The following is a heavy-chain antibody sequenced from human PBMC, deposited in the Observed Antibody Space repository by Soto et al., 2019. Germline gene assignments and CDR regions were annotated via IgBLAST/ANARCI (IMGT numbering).Heavy chain of an antibody. CDR3: ARALRPDRDRDVGNYYYYYMDV. Sequence: QVQLQESGPGLVKPSETLSLTCTVSGGSISSYYWSWIRQPPGKGLEWIGYIYYSGSTNYNPSLKSRVTISVDTSKNQFSLKLSSVTAADTAVYYCARALRPDRDRDVGNYYYYYMDVWGKGTTVTVSS. D-gene: IGHD1-26*01. CDR2: IYYSGST. CDR1: GGSISSYY. J-gene: IGHJ6*03. V-gene: IGHV4-59*01.